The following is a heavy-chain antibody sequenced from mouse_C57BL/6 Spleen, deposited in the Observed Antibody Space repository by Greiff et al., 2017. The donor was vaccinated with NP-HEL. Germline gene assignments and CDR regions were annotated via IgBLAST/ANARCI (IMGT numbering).Heavy chain of an antibody. CDR3: AREVDSSYYFDY. Sequence: EVKLMESGGGLVKPGGSLKLSCAASGFTFSSYAMSWVRQTPEKRLERVATISDGGSYTYYPDNVKGRFTISRDNAKNNLYLQMSHLKSEDTAMYYCAREVDSSYYFDYWGQGTTLTVSS. J-gene: IGHJ2*01. D-gene: IGHD3-2*01. CDR1: GFTFSSYA. CDR2: ISDGGSYT. V-gene: IGHV5-4*01.